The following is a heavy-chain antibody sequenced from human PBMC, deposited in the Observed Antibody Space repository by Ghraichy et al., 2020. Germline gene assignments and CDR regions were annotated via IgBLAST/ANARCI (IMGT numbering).Heavy chain of an antibody. CDR3: ARGALQNYYYGMDV. CDR1: GGSISHYY. D-gene: IGHD4-11*01. Sequence: SQTLSLTCTVSGGSISHYYWSWIRQPPWKGLEWIGYIYSSGSTDSNPSLKNRVTISLDTSKNQFSLKVNSVTAADTAVYYCARGALQNYYYGMDVWGQGTTVTVSS. V-gene: IGHV4-59*01. CDR2: IYSSGST. J-gene: IGHJ6*02.